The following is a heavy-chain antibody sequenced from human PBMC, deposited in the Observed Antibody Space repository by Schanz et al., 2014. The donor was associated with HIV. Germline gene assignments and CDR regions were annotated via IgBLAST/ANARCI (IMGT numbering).Heavy chain of an antibody. CDR2: ILYDGGTK. V-gene: IGHV3-30*03. J-gene: IGHJ4*02. CDR1: GFSFSRYA. CDR3: TTDQFGGYFVH. Sequence: VQLLDSGGGLVQPGGSLRVSCAASGFSFSRYAMNWVRQAPGKGLEWVALILYDGGTKYHADSVRGRFTVSRDNAKNALYLQMNSLRDDDMAVYYCTTDQFGGYFVHWAQGVLVTVSS. D-gene: IGHD5-12*01.